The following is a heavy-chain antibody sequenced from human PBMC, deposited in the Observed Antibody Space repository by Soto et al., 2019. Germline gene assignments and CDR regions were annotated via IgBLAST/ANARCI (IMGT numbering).Heavy chain of an antibody. D-gene: IGHD1-20*01. Sequence: GASVKVSYKASGGTFSSYAIRWLRQAPGQGLEWMGGIIPIFGTANYAQKFQGRVTITADESTSTAYMELSSLRSEDTAVYYCARGDNRHDYYYYYGMDVWGQGTTVTASS. J-gene: IGHJ6*02. CDR1: GGTFSSYA. CDR2: IIPIFGTA. V-gene: IGHV1-69*13. CDR3: ARGDNRHDYYYYYGMDV.